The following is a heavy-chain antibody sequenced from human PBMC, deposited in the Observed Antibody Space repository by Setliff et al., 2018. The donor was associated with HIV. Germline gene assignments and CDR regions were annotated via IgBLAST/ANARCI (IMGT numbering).Heavy chain of an antibody. Sequence: LRLSCAASGFTFSSYAMSWVRQAPGKGLDWASAISSSGGSTYYADSVKGRFTISRDNSKNTLYLQMNSLRAEDTAVYYCARKPRDGYYIDYWGQGTLVTVSS. CDR1: GFTFSSYA. V-gene: IGHV3-23*01. D-gene: IGHD3-10*01. CDR2: ISSSGGST. J-gene: IGHJ4*02. CDR3: ARKPRDGYYIDY.